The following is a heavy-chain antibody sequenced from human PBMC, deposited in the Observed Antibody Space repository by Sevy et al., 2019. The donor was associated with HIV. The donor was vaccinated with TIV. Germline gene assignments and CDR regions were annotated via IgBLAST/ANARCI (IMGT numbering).Heavy chain of an antibody. V-gene: IGHV3-74*01. Sequence: GGSLRLSCAASGFTFRNYWMHWVRQAPGKGLVSVSYIHTDGSSSYYANYVKGRFPISRDNAQNTLYLQRTSLRAEDTAGYYCARAGIGDFWSGYYGIDHWGQGTLVTVSS. CDR3: ARAGIGDFWSGYYGIDH. J-gene: IGHJ4*02. CDR1: GFTFRNYW. D-gene: IGHD3-3*01. CDR2: IHTDGSSS.